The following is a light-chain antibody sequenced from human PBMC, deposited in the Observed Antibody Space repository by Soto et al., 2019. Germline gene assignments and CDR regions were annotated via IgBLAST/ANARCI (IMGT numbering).Light chain of an antibody. J-gene: IGLJ2*01. CDR1: SSDVGGYNY. Sequence: QPVLTQPASVSGSPGQSITISCTGTSSDVGGYNYVSWYQQHPGKAPNLMIFDVSNRPSGVSNRFSASKSGNTASLTISGLQAEDEADYYCSSSTSSSTLVIFGGGTKLTVL. CDR3: SSSTSSSTLVI. CDR2: DVS. V-gene: IGLV2-14*01.